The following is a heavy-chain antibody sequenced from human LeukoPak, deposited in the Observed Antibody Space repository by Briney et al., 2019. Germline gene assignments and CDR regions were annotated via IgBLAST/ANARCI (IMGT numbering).Heavy chain of an antibody. CDR2: ISDRGSYI. Sequence: GGSLRLSCAASGFTFNTYSMNWVRQAPGKGLEWVASISDRGSYIYYTDSVKGRFTITRDNAKNSLYLQMNSLRADDTAVYYCANHLACGSTSCPSFDDWGQGTLVTVSS. J-gene: IGHJ4*02. CDR1: GFTFNTYS. V-gene: IGHV3-21*01. D-gene: IGHD2-2*01. CDR3: ANHLACGSTSCPSFDD.